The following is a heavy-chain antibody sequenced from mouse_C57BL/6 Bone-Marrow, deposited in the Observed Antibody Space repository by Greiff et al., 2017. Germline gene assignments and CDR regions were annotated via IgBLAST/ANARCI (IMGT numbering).Heavy chain of an antibody. D-gene: IGHD1-1*01. Sequence: QVQLKESGAELARPGASVKLSCKASGYTFTSYGISWVKQRTGQGLEWIGEIYTRSGNTYYNETFTGKATLTADKYSSKAYRELRSLTSEDSAVYFCARRNYGSSQCLFDYWGQGTTLTVSS. J-gene: IGHJ2*01. CDR2: IYTRSGNT. CDR3: ARRNYGSSQCLFDY. V-gene: IGHV1-81*01. CDR1: GYTFTSYG.